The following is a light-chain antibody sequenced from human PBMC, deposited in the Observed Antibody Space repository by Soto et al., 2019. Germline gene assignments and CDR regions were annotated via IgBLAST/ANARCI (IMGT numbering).Light chain of an antibody. J-gene: IGKJ5*01. CDR1: QSISDC. CDR2: KAS. CDR3: QQYNSYPIT. V-gene: IGKV1-5*03. Sequence: DIQMTQSPSTLSASVGDRVTITCRASQSISDCLAWYQQKPGKAPKLLIYKASGLESRVPSRFSGSGSGTEFTLTITSLQPDDFATYYCQQYNSYPITFGQGTRLEI.